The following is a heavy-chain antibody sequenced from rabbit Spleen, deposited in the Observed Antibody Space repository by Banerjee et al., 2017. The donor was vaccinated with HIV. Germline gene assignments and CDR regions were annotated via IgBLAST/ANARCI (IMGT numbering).Heavy chain of an antibody. D-gene: IGHD8-1*01. CDR1: GFSFSTAYY. CDR2: IYPDGIGST. CDR3: ARDTGSSFSSYGMDL. Sequence: QSLEESGGDMVKPGASLTLTCTASGFSFSTAYYICWVRQAPGKGLEWIGCIYPDGIGSTAYASWAKGRFTISKTSSTTVTLQMTSLTVADTATYFCARDTGSSFSSYGMDLWGQGTLVTVS. V-gene: IGHV1S40*01. J-gene: IGHJ6*01.